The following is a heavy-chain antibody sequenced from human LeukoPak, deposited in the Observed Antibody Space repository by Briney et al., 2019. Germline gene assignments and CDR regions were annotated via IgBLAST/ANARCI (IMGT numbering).Heavy chain of an antibody. CDR3: ARARGCCSGGSCYNWFDP. Sequence: SETLSLTCTVSGGSISSYYWSWIRQPPGKGLERIGYIYYSGSTNYNPSLKSRVTISVDTSKNQFSLKLSSVTAADTAVYYCARARGCCSGGSCYNWFDPWGQGTLVTVSS. CDR2: IYYSGST. J-gene: IGHJ5*02. V-gene: IGHV4-59*01. D-gene: IGHD2-15*01. CDR1: GGSISSYY.